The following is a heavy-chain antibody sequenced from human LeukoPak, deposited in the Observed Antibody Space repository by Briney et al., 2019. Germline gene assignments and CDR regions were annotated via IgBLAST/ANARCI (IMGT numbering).Heavy chain of an antibody. Sequence: ASVKVSCKASGYTFTNFDINWVRQATGQGLEWMGWMNPKTGNTGSAQKLQGRVTISGNTSISTAYMELSSLRSEDTAVYYCVRIDYSNAFDIWGQGTMVTVSS. V-gene: IGHV1-8*01. J-gene: IGHJ3*02. D-gene: IGHD4-11*01. CDR1: GYTFTNFD. CDR2: MNPKTGNT. CDR3: VRIDYSNAFDI.